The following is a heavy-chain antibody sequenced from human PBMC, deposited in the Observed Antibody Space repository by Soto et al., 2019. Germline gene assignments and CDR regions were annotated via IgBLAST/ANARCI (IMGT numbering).Heavy chain of an antibody. CDR2: IYYSGST. V-gene: IGHV4-30-4*01. CDR3: ARVLISWNEADY. CDR1: GGSISSGDYY. J-gene: IGHJ4*02. Sequence: SETLSLTCTVSGGSISSGDYYWSWIRQPPGKGLEWIGYIYYSGSTYYNPSLKSRVTISVDTSKNQFSLKLSSVTAADTAVYYCARVLISWNEADYWGQGTLVTVSS. D-gene: IGHD1-1*01.